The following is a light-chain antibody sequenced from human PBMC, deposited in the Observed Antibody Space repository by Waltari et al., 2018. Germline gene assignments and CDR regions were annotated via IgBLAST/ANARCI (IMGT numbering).Light chain of an antibody. CDR3: ALYMGSGIWV. CDR2: KAN. J-gene: IGLJ3*02. V-gene: IGLV8-61*01. Sequence: QTVVTQEPSLSVSPEGTVTLTCALSSGSLSTTSYATWYQQTPGQAPRTLVYKANARSSGGPDRFSGSILGNTAALTITGAQADDESDYYWALYMGSGIWVFGGGTRLTVL. CDR1: SGSLSTTSY.